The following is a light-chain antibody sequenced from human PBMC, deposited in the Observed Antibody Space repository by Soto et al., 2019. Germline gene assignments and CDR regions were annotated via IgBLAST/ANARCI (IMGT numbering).Light chain of an antibody. CDR3: NSYTGTSFGYV. V-gene: IGLV2-14*01. Sequence: QSVLTQPASVSGSPGQSITISCTGTSSDIGSYNYVSWYQQYPGKAPKLMIYDVSNRPSGVSNRFSGSKSGNTASLTISGLRTEDEADYYCNSYTGTSFGYVFGTGTKVTVL. CDR1: SSDIGSYNY. CDR2: DVS. J-gene: IGLJ1*01.